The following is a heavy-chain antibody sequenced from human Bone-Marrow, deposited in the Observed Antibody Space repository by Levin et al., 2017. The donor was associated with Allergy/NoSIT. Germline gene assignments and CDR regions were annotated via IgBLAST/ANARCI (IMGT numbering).Heavy chain of an antibody. V-gene: IGHV3-30-3*01. CDR3: ARDQEMGTIGPPQPSN. D-gene: IGHD5-24*01. Sequence: GGSLRLSCAASGFTFSSYAMHWVRQAPGKGLEWVAVISYDGSNKYYADSVKGRFTISRDNSKNTLYLQMNSLRAEDTAVYYCARDQEMGTIGPPQPSNWGQGTLVTVSS. CDR1: GFTFSSYA. CDR2: ISYDGSNK. J-gene: IGHJ4*02.